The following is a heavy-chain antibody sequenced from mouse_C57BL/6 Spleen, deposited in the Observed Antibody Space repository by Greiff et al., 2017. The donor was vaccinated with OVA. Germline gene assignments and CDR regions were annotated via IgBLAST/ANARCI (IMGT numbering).Heavy chain of an antibody. J-gene: IGHJ1*03. V-gene: IGHV1-18*01. Sequence: EVQLQQSGPELVKPGASVKIPCKASGYTLTDYNMDWVKQSHGKSLEWIGDINPNNGGTIYNQKFKGKATLTVDKSSSTAYMELRSLTSEDTAVYYCARRQGYSNYGGYFDVWGTGTTVTVSS. CDR3: ARRQGYSNYGGYFDV. D-gene: IGHD2-5*01. CDR2: INPNNGGT. CDR1: GYTLTDYN.